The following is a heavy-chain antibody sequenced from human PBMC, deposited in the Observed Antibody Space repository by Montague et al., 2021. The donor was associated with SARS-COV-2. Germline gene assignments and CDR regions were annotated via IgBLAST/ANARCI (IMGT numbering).Heavy chain of an antibody. V-gene: IGHV3-74*01. CDR1: GFTVSSYW. CDR2: INSDGTTM. CDR3: ARGGSSGLGY. J-gene: IGHJ4*02. Sequence: SLRLSCAASGFTVSSYWMHWVRQAPGKGLVWVSHINSDGTTMNYVDSVKGRFTISRDSAKNTLYLQMNSLRVEDTAVYYCARGGSSGLGYWGQGTLVTVSS. D-gene: IGHD6-6*01.